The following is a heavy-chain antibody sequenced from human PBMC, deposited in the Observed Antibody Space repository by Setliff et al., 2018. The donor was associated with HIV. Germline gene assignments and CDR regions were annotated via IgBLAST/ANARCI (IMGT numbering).Heavy chain of an antibody. CDR1: GFIFSSYG. D-gene: IGHD3-22*01. Sequence: GGSLRLSCAASGFIFSSYGMIWVRQAPDKGPEWVAFIRYDGSKNYYADAVKGRFTISRDNSKNTLYLQMNSLRAEDTAVYYCARDRDSSGYLSVIDYWGQGTLVTVSS. CDR2: IRYDGSKN. J-gene: IGHJ4*02. CDR3: ARDRDSSGYLSVIDY. V-gene: IGHV3-30*02.